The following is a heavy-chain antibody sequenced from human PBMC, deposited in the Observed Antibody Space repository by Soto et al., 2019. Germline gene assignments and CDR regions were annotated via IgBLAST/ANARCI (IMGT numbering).Heavy chain of an antibody. CDR2: IGYDGSNK. CDR1: GFTCSSYG. V-gene: IGHV3-33*01. CDR3: ARAVVPAAHGYYYGMDV. D-gene: IGHD2-2*01. Sequence: QVQLVESGGGVVQPGRSLRLSCAASGFTCSSYGMHWVRQAPGKGLEWVAVIGYDGSNKYYEDSVKGRFTISRDNSKNTLYLQMNSLRAEDTAVYYCARAVVPAAHGYYYGMDVWGQGTTVTVSS. J-gene: IGHJ6*02.